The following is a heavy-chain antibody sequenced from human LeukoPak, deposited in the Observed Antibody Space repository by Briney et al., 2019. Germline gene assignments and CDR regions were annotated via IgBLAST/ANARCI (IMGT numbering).Heavy chain of an antibody. CDR1: GYTFTVNY. V-gene: IGHV1-2*02. J-gene: IGHJ4*02. Sequence: ASVKVSCKPSGYTFTVNYVHWVRQAPGQGLEWVGWINPNSGGTYYAQKFQGRVTMTRDTSISTAYMDLSRLTSDDTAVYYCARGFSDSSGKRLDYWGQGTLVTVSS. CDR3: ARGFSDSSGKRLDY. D-gene: IGHD3-22*01. CDR2: INPNSGGT.